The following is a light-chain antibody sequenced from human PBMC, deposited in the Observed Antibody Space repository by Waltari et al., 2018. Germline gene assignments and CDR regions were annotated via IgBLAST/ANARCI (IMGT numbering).Light chain of an antibody. CDR3: QQSYSTPWT. Sequence: DIQMTQSPSSLSASVGDRVTITCRASQSIRGYLNWYHQKPGRAPKLLIFAASNLESGVPSRFGGSGSGTDFTRTISSLQPEDFATYYCQQSYSTPWTFGQGTKVEI. CDR1: QSIRGY. J-gene: IGKJ1*01. CDR2: AAS. V-gene: IGKV1-39*01.